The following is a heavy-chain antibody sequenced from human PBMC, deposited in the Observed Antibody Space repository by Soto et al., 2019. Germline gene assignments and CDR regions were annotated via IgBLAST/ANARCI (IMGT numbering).Heavy chain of an antibody. J-gene: IGHJ3*01. CDR1: GFTFSRFA. Sequence: LESGGGLVQPGGSLRLSCAASGFTFSRFAMNWVRQVPGKGLEWVSTISGSGTSTFYADSVQGRFTIFRDNSENTLFMQVNRLRAEDTAIYYCAKTGRVPAATKIETDAFDAWGHGTMVTVSS. CDR2: ISGSGTST. D-gene: IGHD2-2*01. CDR3: AKTGRVPAATKIETDAFDA. V-gene: IGHV3-23*01.